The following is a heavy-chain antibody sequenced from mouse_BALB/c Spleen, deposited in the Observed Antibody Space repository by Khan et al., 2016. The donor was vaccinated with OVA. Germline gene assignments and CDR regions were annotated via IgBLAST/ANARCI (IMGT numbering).Heavy chain of an antibody. Sequence: VALVESGGGLVEPGGSLRLSCATSGFPFSDYYMSWVRQPPGKALEWLGFIRKKASGYTTEYSASVQGRFTISRDNSQSILYLQMNSLRAEDSATYYCARVDDGYGFAYWGQGTLVTVSA. V-gene: IGHV7-3*02. J-gene: IGHJ3*01. CDR3: ARVDDGYGFAY. D-gene: IGHD1-2*01. CDR1: GFPFSDYY. CDR2: IRKKASGYTT.